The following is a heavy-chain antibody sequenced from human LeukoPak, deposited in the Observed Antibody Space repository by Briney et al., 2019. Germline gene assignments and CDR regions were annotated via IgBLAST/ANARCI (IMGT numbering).Heavy chain of an antibody. D-gene: IGHD2-15*01. Sequence: GGSLRLSCAASGFTVRSFYMSWVRQAPGKGLEWVSVLYAGGDTYYADSVKGRFTISRDNSKNTLYLQMNSLRAEDTAVYYCAKDLGYCSGGSCGDYWGQGTLVTVSS. J-gene: IGHJ4*02. CDR2: LYAGGDT. CDR3: AKDLGYCSGGSCGDY. CDR1: GFTVRSFY. V-gene: IGHV3-53*01.